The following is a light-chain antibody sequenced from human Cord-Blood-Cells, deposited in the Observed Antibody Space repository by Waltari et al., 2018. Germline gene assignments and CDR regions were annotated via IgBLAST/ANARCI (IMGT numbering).Light chain of an antibody. V-gene: IGLV1-47*01. Sequence: QSVLTQPPSASGTPGQRVTISCSGSSPNIGRNYVYWSHQLPGTAPNLLIYRNNQRPSGVPAPFSGSKSGTSASLAISGLRSEDEADYYCAAWDDSLSGWVFGGGTKLTVL. CDR3: AAWDDSLSGWV. CDR1: SPNIGRNY. J-gene: IGLJ3*02. CDR2: RNN.